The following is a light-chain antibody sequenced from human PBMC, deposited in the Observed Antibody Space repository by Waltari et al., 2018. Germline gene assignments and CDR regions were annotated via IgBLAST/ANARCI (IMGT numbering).Light chain of an antibody. CDR1: QSVSSY. Sequence: ETVLTQSPATLSLSPGERATLSCRASQSVSSYLAWYQQKPGQAPRLLIYDASNRATGIPARFSGSGSGRDFTLTISSLEPEDFAVYYCQQRSNWPPITFGQGTRLEIK. CDR3: QQRSNWPPIT. V-gene: IGKV3-11*02. J-gene: IGKJ5*01. CDR2: DAS.